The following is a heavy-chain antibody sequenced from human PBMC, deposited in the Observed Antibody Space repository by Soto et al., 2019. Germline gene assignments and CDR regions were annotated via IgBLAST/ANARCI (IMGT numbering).Heavy chain of an antibody. V-gene: IGHV4-34*01. CDR1: GGSFSGYY. Sequence: QVQLQQWGAGLLKPSETLSLTCAVYGGSFSGYYWSWIRQPPGKGLEWLGEINHSGSTNYNPSLKSRVTISVDTSKNRFSLKLSSVTAADTAVYYCAREGYCSGGSCYARTLDYWGQGTLVTVSS. D-gene: IGHD2-15*01. CDR3: AREGYCSGGSCYARTLDY. CDR2: INHSGST. J-gene: IGHJ4*02.